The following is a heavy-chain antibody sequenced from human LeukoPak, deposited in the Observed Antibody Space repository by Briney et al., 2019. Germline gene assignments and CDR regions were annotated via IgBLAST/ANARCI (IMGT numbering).Heavy chain of an antibody. CDR2: IQHDGSDQ. V-gene: IGHV3-7*01. CDR1: GFTFSSYW. D-gene: IGHD2-2*01. Sequence: GGSLRLSCAASGFTFSSYWMSWLRQAPGKGLEWVANIQHDGSDQYYEDSVKGRFTISRDNSKNTLYLQMNSLRAEDTAVYYCAKSPVVPAAMDYYYYYMDVWGKGTTVTVSS. CDR3: AKSPVVPAAMDYYYYYMDV. J-gene: IGHJ6*03.